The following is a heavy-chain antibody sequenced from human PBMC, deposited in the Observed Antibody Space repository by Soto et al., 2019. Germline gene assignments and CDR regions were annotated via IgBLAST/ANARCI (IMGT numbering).Heavy chain of an antibody. D-gene: IGHD4-17*01. Sequence: QVQLVESGGGVVQPGRSLRLSCAASGFTFSSYGMHWVRQAPGKGLEWVAVIWYDGSNKYYADSVKGRFTISRDNSKNTLYLQMNSLRAEDTAVYYCARDQGYGDYGVDYWGQGTLVTVSS. CDR1: GFTFSSYG. CDR2: IWYDGSNK. CDR3: ARDQGYGDYGVDY. J-gene: IGHJ4*02. V-gene: IGHV3-33*01.